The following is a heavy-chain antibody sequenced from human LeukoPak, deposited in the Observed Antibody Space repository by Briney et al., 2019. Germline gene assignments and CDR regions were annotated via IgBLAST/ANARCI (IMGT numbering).Heavy chain of an antibody. CDR2: TRNKANSYST. CDR3: GRSRAGAIDY. V-gene: IGHV3-72*01. Sequence: GGSLRLSCAASGFTLSDHYMDWVRQAPGKGLEWVGRTRNKANSYSTEYAASVKGRFTISRDESKTSLNLQMNSLKTEDTAVYYCGRSRAGAIDYWGQGTLVTVSS. CDR1: GFTLSDHY. J-gene: IGHJ4*02. D-gene: IGHD1-26*01.